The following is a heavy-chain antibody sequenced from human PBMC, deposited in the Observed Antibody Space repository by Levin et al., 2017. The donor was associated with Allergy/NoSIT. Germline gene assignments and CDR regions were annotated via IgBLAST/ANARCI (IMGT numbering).Heavy chain of an antibody. CDR1: GGSFSGYY. J-gene: IGHJ6*03. CDR2: INHSGST. V-gene: IGHV4-34*01. CDR3: ARFLAATYYYYMDV. Sequence: SETLSLTCAVYGGSFSGYYWSWIRQPPGKGLEWIGEINHSGSTNYNPSLKSRVTISVDTSKNQFSLKLSSVTAADTAVYYCARFLAATYYYYMDVWGKGTTVTVSS. D-gene: IGHD2-15*01.